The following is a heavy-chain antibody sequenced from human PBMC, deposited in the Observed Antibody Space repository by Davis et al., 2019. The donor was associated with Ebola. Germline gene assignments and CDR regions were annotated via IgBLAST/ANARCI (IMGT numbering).Heavy chain of an antibody. CDR3: AREMGIAAAGTLWFDP. V-gene: IGHV3-48*02. CDR2: ISSSSSTI. J-gene: IGHJ5*02. CDR1: GFTFSSYS. D-gene: IGHD6-13*01. Sequence: GESLKISCAASGFTFSSYSMNWVRQAPGKGLEWVSYISSSSSTIYYADSVKGRFTISRDNAKNSLYLQMNSLRDEDTAVYYCAREMGIAAAGTLWFDPWGQGTLVTVSS.